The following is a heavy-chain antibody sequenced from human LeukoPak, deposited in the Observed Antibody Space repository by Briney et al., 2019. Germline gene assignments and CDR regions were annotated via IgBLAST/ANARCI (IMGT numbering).Heavy chain of an antibody. CDR2: IGTSTSYI. Sequence: GGSLRLSCAASGFTFGTYVMNWVRRTPGKGLEWVSSIGTSTSYIYYADSVKGRFTISRDNAKNSLYLEMNSLRAEDTAVYYCAKRSAESSGYFDYWGQGTLVTVSS. D-gene: IGHD6-19*01. CDR3: AKRSAESSGYFDY. CDR1: GFTFGTYV. J-gene: IGHJ4*02. V-gene: IGHV3-21*01.